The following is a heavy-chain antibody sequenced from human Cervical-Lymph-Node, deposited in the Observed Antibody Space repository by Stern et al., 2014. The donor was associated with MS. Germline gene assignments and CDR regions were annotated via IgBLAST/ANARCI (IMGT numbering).Heavy chain of an antibody. Sequence: VQLVESGPEVKKPESSVKVSCKASGGSFNSLDINWVRQAPGQGLEWLGGVNPMFGTVNYAKNFQGRVTFTADESTSTAYMELSSLRSEDTAVYYCARHQGGIAANWGQGTLVTVSS. D-gene: IGHD6-13*01. CDR1: GGSFNSLD. J-gene: IGHJ4*02. CDR2: VNPMFGTV. CDR3: ARHQGGIAAN. V-gene: IGHV1-69*01.